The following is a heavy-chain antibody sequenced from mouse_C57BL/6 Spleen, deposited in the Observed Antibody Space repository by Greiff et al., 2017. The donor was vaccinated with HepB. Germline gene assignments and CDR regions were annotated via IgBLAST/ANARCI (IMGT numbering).Heavy chain of an antibody. CDR2: IHPNSGST. D-gene: IGHD1-1*01. J-gene: IGHJ4*01. V-gene: IGHV1-64*01. CDR3: AITTVVADAMDY. Sequence: QVQLQQPGAELVKPGASVKLSCKASGYTFTSYWMHWVKQRPGQGLEWIGMIHPNSGSTNYNEKFKSKATLTVDKSSSTAYMQLSSLTSEDSAVYYFAITTVVADAMDYWGQGTSVTVSS. CDR1: GYTFTSYW.